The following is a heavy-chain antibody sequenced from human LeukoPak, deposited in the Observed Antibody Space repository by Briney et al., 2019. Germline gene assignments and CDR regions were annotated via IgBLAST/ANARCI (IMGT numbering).Heavy chain of an antibody. CDR3: ARNSWLQHFDY. D-gene: IGHD5-24*01. V-gene: IGHV4-39*01. CDR2: IYNSGST. CDR1: GGSISSSTYY. J-gene: IGHJ4*02. Sequence: SETLSLTCTVSGGSISSSTYYWGWIRRPPGKGLEWIGSIYNSGSTYYNPSLKSRVTISVDTSKNQFSLKLSSVTAADTAVYYCARNSWLQHFDYWGQGTLVTVSS.